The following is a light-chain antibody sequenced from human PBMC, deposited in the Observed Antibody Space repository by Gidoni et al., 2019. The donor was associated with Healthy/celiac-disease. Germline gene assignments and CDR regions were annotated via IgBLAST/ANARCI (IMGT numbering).Light chain of an antibody. CDR1: QSVSSY. CDR3: QQRSNWPSIT. Sequence: EIVLTQSPATLSLSQGEIATISCRASQSVSSYLACYQHKPGQAPRLLIYDASNSATGIPARFSGSGSGTDFTLTLSCLEPEDFAVYYCQQRSNWPSITFGQGTRLEIK. V-gene: IGKV3-11*01. CDR2: DAS. J-gene: IGKJ5*01.